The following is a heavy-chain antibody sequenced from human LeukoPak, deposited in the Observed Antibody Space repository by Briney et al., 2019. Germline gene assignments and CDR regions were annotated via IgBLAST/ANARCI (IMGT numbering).Heavy chain of an antibody. CDR3: AREKGYSSSWYSNYYYGMDV. D-gene: IGHD6-13*01. J-gene: IGHJ6*02. CDR2: ISYDGSNK. Sequence: GGSLRLSCAASGFTFSSYAMHWVRQAPGKGLEWVAVISYDGSNKYYAASVKGRFTISRDNSKNTLYLQMNSLRAEDTAVYYCAREKGYSSSWYSNYYYGMDVWGQGTTVTVSS. V-gene: IGHV3-30-3*01. CDR1: GFTFSSYA.